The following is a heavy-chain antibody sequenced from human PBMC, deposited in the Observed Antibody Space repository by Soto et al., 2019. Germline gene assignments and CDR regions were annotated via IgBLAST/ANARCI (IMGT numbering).Heavy chain of an antibody. CDR3: ARVPSPGVSEDY. V-gene: IGHV3-30-3*01. CDR2: ISYDGSNK. CDR1: GFTFSSYA. Sequence: QVQLVESGGGVVQPGRSLRLSCAASGFTFSSYAMHWVRQAPGKGLEWVAVISYDGSNKYYADSVKGRFTISRDNSKNTLYLQMNSLRAEDTAVYYCARVPSPGVSEDYWGQGTLVTVSS. D-gene: IGHD2-8*01. J-gene: IGHJ4*02.